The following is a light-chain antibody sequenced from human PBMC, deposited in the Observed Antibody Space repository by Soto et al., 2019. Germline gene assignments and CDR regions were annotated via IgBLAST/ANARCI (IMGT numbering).Light chain of an antibody. Sequence: QSALTQPRSVSGSPGQSVTISCTGTSNDVGGYNFVSWYQQHPGKVAKLFIYDVSRRPSGVPDRFSGSKSGNTASLTISGLQAEDEAHYYCSSYAGSYTLVFGAGTKVTVL. J-gene: IGLJ2*01. CDR3: SSYAGSYTLV. V-gene: IGLV2-11*01. CDR2: DVS. CDR1: SNDVGGYNF.